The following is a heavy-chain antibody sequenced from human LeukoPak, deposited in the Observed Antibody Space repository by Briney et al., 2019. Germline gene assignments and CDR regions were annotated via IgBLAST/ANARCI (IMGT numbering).Heavy chain of an antibody. CDR3: AKDRPNYYGSNGHYYRRDGDY. CDR1: GFTFSIYA. Sequence: LAGGSLRLXCAASGFTFSIYAMSWVRQAPGKGLQWVSSITSSGDGTYYADSVKGRFTISRDNSENMLYLQMNSLRVEDTAVYFCAKDRPNYYGSNGHYYRRDGDYWGQGTLVTVSS. CDR2: ITSSGDGT. J-gene: IGHJ4*02. V-gene: IGHV3-23*01. D-gene: IGHD3-22*01.